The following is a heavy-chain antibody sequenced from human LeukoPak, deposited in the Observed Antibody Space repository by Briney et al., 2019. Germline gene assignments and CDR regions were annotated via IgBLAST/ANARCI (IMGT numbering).Heavy chain of an antibody. V-gene: IGHV3-23*01. CDR3: AKDIIAVAGTRDWFDP. D-gene: IGHD6-19*01. Sequence: GGSLRLSCAASGFTFSSYAMSWVRQAPGKGLEWVSGISGSGGSTYYADSVKGRFTISRDNSKNTLYLQMNSLRAEDTAVYYCAKDIIAVAGTRDWFDPWGQGTLVTVSS. J-gene: IGHJ5*02. CDR1: GFTFSSYA. CDR2: ISGSGGST.